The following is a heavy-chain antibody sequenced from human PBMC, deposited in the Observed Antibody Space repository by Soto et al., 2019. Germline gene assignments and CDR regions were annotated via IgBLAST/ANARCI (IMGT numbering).Heavy chain of an antibody. Sequence: QVQLQESGPGLVKPSQTLSLTCTVSGGSISSGGYYWSWIRQHPGKGLEWIGYIYYSGSTYYNPSLKSRVTISVDTSKNQFSLKLSSVTAADTAVYYCARNTNYYGSGSTQPSAYYGMDVWGQGTTVTVSS. CDR3: ARNTNYYGSGSTQPSAYYGMDV. D-gene: IGHD3-10*01. J-gene: IGHJ6*02. CDR1: GGSISSGGYY. V-gene: IGHV4-31*03. CDR2: IYYSGST.